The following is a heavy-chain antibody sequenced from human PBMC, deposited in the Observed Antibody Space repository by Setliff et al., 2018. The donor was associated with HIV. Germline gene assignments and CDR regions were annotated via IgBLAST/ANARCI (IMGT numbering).Heavy chain of an antibody. V-gene: IGHV7-4-1*02. J-gene: IGHJ3*02. CDR1: GYSFINYA. CDR2: IHTEQGFP. Sequence: VASVKVSCKASGYSFINYAINWLRQAPGRGLEWMGWIHTEQGFPMYAQGFTGRFVFSLDPSVNTAYLQINSLTPDDGGVYYCAVDRHAFDIWGQGTVVTV. D-gene: IGHD5-12*01. CDR3: AVDRHAFDI.